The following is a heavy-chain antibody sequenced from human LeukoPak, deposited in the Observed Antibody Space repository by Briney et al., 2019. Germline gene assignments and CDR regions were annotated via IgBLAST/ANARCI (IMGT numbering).Heavy chain of an antibody. D-gene: IGHD2-21*02. Sequence: GSLRLSCAASEFTFSSYEMNWVRQAPGKGLEWVGEINHSGSTNYNPSLKSRVTISVDTSKNQFSLKLSSVTAADTAVYYCARGHEHIVVVTAISDWFDPWGQGTLVTVSS. V-gene: IGHV4-34*01. CDR1: EFTFSSYE. CDR2: INHSGST. CDR3: ARGHEHIVVVTAISDWFDP. J-gene: IGHJ5*02.